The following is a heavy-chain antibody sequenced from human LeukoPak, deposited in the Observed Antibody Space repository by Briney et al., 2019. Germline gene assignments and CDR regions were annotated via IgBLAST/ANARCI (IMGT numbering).Heavy chain of an antibody. CDR1: GGSISSYY. V-gene: IGHV4-59*01. CDR2: IYYSGST. J-gene: IGHJ4*02. Sequence: PSETLSLTCTVSGGSISSYYWSWIRQPPGKGLEWIGYIYYSGSTNCNPSLKSRVTISVDTSKNQFSLKLSSVTAADTAVYYCATGYSYDNYFDYWGQGTLVTVSS. CDR3: ATGYSYDNYFDY. D-gene: IGHD5-18*01.